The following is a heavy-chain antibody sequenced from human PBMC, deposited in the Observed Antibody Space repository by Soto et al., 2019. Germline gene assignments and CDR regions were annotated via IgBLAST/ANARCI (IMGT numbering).Heavy chain of an antibody. CDR3: ARWEYCSGGSCYGFAAFDI. D-gene: IGHD2-15*01. V-gene: IGHV3-48*01. CDR2: ISSSSSTI. CDR1: GFTFSSYS. Sequence: EVQLVESGGGLVQPGGSLRLSCAASGFTFSSYSMNWVRQAPGKGLEWVSYISSSSSTIYYADSVKGRFTISRDNAKNSLYLQMNSLIAEDTAVYYCARWEYCSGGSCYGFAAFDIWGQGTMVTVSS. J-gene: IGHJ3*02.